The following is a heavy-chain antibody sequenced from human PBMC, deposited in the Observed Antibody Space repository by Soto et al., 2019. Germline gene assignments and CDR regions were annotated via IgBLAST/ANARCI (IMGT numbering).Heavy chain of an antibody. D-gene: IGHD6-6*01. V-gene: IGHV1-18*01. CDR1: GYTFTNYA. CDR3: ARDSQYSTDWQRFDS. Sequence: QVPLVQSGVEVKKPGASVKVSCKASGYTFTNYAISWVRQAPGRGREWMGWVNTYNGNPNYAQIFQGRVTMTTDTSTGTAYMELRSLQSDDSAVYYCARDSQYSTDWQRFDSWGQGTLVTVSS. J-gene: IGHJ4*02. CDR2: VNTYNGNP.